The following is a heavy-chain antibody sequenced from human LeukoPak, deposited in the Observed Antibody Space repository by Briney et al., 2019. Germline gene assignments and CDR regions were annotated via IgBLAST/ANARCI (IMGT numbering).Heavy chain of an antibody. D-gene: IGHD5-12*01. Sequence: PSETLSLTCAVYGGSFSGYYWSWIRQPPGKGLEWIGEINHSGSTNYNPSLKSRVTISVDTSKNQFSLKLSSVTAADTAVYYCAGTVATICLRYFDYWGQGTLVTVSS. J-gene: IGHJ4*02. CDR3: AGTVATICLRYFDY. CDR2: INHSGST. V-gene: IGHV4-34*01. CDR1: GGSFSGYY.